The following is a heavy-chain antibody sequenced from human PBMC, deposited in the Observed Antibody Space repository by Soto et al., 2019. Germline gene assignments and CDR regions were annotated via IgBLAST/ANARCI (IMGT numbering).Heavy chain of an antibody. J-gene: IGHJ6*03. CDR2: ISAYNGNT. CDR1: GYNFTSYG. D-gene: IGHD6-19*01. V-gene: IGHV1-18*01. Sequence: ASVKVSCKASGYNFTSYGISWVRQAPGQGLEWMGWISAYNGNTNYAQKLQGRVTMTTDTSTSTAYMELRSLRSDDTAVYYCARDRAVAGYYYYYMDVWGKGTTVTVSS. CDR3: ARDRAVAGYYYYYMDV.